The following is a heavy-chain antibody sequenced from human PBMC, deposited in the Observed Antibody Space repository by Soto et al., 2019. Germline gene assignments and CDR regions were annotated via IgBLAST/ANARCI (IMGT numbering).Heavy chain of an antibody. J-gene: IGHJ6*02. CDR2: ISPIFGTP. CDR1: AGTFSSYV. D-gene: IGHD2-15*01. V-gene: IGHV1-69*12. Sequence: QVQLVQSGAEVKKPGSSVKVSCKASAGTFSSYVISWVRQAPGQGLEWMGGISPIFGTPNYAQKFQGRVTITADESXXTXYTXLSSLRSEDTAVYYCARVVVAVAATGYYYHYGMDVWGQGTTVTVSS. CDR3: ARVVVAVAATGYYYHYGMDV.